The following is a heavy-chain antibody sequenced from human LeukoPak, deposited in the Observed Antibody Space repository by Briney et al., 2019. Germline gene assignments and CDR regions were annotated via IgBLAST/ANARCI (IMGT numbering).Heavy chain of an antibody. J-gene: IGHJ4*02. CDR3: VRFAYCGGDCYYFDY. CDR2: ISISSSYM. Sequence: GGSLRLSCAASGFTFSTYRMNWVRQAPGKGLEWVSVISISSSYMYYADSLKGRFTISRDNAKNSLYLQMDSLRAEDTAVYYCVRFAYCGGDCYYFDYWGQGILVTVSS. D-gene: IGHD2-21*01. CDR1: GFTFSTYR. V-gene: IGHV3-21*01.